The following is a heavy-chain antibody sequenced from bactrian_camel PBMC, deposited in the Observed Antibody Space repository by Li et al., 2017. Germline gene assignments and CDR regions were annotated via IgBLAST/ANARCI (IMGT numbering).Heavy chain of an antibody. CDR1: GVLLSGSY. J-gene: IGHJ4*01. D-gene: IGHD2*01. Sequence: HVQLVESGGGSVQPGGSLRISCDAASGVLLSGSYVSWFHQVPGGGSEWVSSIFRDGVISYYADSVKGRFTISEDIDAHILYLQMDNLTLEDTAMYYCAADDGYCGANATPGFNMWGQGTQVTVS. CDR2: IFRDGVIS. V-gene: IGHV3-2*01. CDR3: AADDGYCGANATPGFNM.